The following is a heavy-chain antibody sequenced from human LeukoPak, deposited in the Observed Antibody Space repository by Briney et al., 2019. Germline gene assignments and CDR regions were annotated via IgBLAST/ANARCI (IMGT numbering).Heavy chain of an antibody. CDR1: GFTFSSYW. V-gene: IGHV3-66*02. CDR2: IYSGGST. J-gene: IGHJ6*03. Sequence: GGSLRLSCAASGFTFSSYWMHWVRQAPGKGLEWVSVIYSGGSTYYADSVKGRFTISRDNSKNTLNLHMNSLRAEDTAVYYCARDYGSGSFYYYYMDVWGKGTTVTVSS. D-gene: IGHD3-10*01. CDR3: ARDYGSGSFYYYYMDV.